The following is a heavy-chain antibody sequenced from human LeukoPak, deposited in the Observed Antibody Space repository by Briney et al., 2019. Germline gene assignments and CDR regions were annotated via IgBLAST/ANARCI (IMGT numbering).Heavy chain of an antibody. V-gene: IGHV3-23*01. D-gene: IGHD2-2*01. J-gene: IGHJ4*02. CDR1: GFTFSNYA. CDR3: AKEEGSNLLVN. CDR2: ISDGGGYT. Sequence: SGGSLRLSCAASGFTFSNYAMTWVRQAPGKGLEWVSTISDGGGYTYYADSVKGRVTISRDNSKNTLHLQMNSLRAEDTAVYYCAKEEGSNLLVNWGQGTLATVSS.